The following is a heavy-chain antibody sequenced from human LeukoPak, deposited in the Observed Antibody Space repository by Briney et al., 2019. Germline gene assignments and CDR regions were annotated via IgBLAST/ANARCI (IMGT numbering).Heavy chain of an antibody. Sequence: ASVKVSCKASGYTFTNYGITWVRQAPGQGLEWVGWISAYTGNTNYAQKLQGRVTMTTDTSTSTAYMELRSLRSDDTAVYYCARHLNDFWSGPFDYWGQGTLVTVSS. CDR1: GYTFTNYG. D-gene: IGHD3-3*01. V-gene: IGHV1-18*01. CDR2: ISAYTGNT. J-gene: IGHJ4*02. CDR3: ARHLNDFWSGPFDY.